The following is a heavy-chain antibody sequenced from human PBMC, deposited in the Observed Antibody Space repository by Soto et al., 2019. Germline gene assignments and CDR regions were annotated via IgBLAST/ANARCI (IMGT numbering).Heavy chain of an antibody. CDR3: TRDDEAFFDS. J-gene: IGHJ4*01. CDR1: GFTFSSYW. Sequence: GGSLRLSCAASGFTFSSYWMHWVRQAPGKGLEWVANIKHDGNEQYYVDSVKGRFTISRDNAKNSLYLQMNSLRAEDAAVYYCTRDDEAFFDSWGQGTLVTVSS. V-gene: IGHV3-7*03. CDR2: IKHDGNEQ.